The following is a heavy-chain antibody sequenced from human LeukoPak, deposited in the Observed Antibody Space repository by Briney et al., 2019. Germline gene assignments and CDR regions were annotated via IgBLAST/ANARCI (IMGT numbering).Heavy chain of an antibody. D-gene: IGHD6-13*01. Sequence: GGSLRLSCEPSGFTFSSYVMHWVRQAPGKGLEWVAFIWRDGKNEFYADSAKGRFTISRDNSRNMLYLEMNSLRVEDIALYYCAKDPGAAAGGFHMVVGGEETRVTLSS. CDR2: IWRDGKNE. CDR3: AKDPGAAAGGFHMVV. CDR1: GFTFSSYV. J-gene: IGHJ6*01. V-gene: IGHV3-30*02.